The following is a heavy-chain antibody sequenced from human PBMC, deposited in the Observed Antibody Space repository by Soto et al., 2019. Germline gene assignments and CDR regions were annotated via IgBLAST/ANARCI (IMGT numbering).Heavy chain of an antibody. CDR1: GGTFSSYP. V-gene: IGHV1-69*04. J-gene: IGHJ5*02. CDR3: AREVLTGFS. D-gene: IGHD3-9*01. CDR2: VIPILDIA. Sequence: QVQLVQSGAEVKKPGSSVKVSCKASGGTFSSYPISWVRQAPGQGLEWMGRVIPILDIANYAQKFQGRVTITADKSTSTAYMELSSLRSEDTAVYYCAREVLTGFSWGQGTLVTVSS.